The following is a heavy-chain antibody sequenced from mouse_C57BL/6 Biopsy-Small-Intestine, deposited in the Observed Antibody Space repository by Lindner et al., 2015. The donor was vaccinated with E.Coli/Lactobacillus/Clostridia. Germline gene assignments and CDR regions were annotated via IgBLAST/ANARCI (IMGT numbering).Heavy chain of an antibody. CDR1: GYTFTSYG. CDR3: ARKGLGQDYAMDY. J-gene: IGHJ4*01. CDR2: IYPRSGNT. D-gene: IGHD4-1*01. Sequence: VQLQESGAELARPGASVKLSCKASGYTFTSYGISWVKQRTGQGLEWIGEIYPRSGNTYYNEKFKGKATLTADKSSSTAYMELRSLTSEDSAVYFXARKGLGQDYAMDYWGQGTSVTVSS. V-gene: IGHV1-81*01.